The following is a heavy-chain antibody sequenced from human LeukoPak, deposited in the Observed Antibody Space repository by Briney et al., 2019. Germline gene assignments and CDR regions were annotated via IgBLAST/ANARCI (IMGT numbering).Heavy chain of an antibody. D-gene: IGHD3-22*01. CDR3: ARAPSEVGGYYPEYFRH. Sequence: GGSLRLSCEASRFTFSRYWMHWVRQAPGKGLVWVSRIKSDGKTNYADSVKGRFTISRDNAKNTVSLQMDSLRAEDTGVYYCARAPSEVGGYYPEYFRHWGQGTLVTVSS. V-gene: IGHV3-74*01. J-gene: IGHJ1*01. CDR1: RFTFSRYW. CDR2: IKSDGKT.